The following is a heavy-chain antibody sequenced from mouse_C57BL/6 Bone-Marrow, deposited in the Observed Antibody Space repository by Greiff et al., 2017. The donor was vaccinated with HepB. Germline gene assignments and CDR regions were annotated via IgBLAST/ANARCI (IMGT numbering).Heavy chain of an antibody. V-gene: IGHV1-64*01. CDR2: IHPNSGST. Sequence: QVHVKQPGAELVKPGASVKLSCKASGYTFISYWMHWVKQRPGQGLEWIGMIHPNSGSTNYNEKFKSKATLTVDKSSSTAYIQLSSLTSEDSAVYYCARIRVYFDYWGQGTTLTVST. CDR1: GYTFISYW. J-gene: IGHJ2*01. CDR3: ARIRVYFDY.